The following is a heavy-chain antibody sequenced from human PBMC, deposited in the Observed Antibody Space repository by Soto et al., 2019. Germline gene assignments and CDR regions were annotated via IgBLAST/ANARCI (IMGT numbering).Heavy chain of an antibody. CDR3: ARVPYGTDLYYFDY. CDR2: ITRSAFTM. Sequence: WGSLRLSCEGSGFTFTDYYIAFIRHSPGKGLEWVSYITRSAFTMSYADSVKGRFTISRDNAKNSLYLQMHSLRADDTAVYYCARVPYGTDLYYFDYWGQGTLVTVSS. J-gene: IGHJ4*02. V-gene: IGHV3-11*01. D-gene: IGHD3-10*01. CDR1: GFTFTDYY.